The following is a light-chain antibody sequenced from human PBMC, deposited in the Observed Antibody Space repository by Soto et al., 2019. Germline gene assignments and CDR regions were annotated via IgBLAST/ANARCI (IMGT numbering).Light chain of an antibody. CDR2: DAS. Sequence: DIQMTQSPSTLSASVGDRVTITCRASQSISSWLAWYQQKPGKAPNLLISDASSLETGVPSRFSGSGSGTEFTLTINSLQPDDFATYYCQQYKSYWTFGQGTKVDIK. CDR3: QQYKSYWT. J-gene: IGKJ1*01. V-gene: IGKV1-5*01. CDR1: QSISSW.